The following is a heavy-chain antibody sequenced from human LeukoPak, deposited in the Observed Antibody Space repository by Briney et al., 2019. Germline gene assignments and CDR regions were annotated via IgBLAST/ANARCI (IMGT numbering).Heavy chain of an antibody. J-gene: IGHJ3*02. D-gene: IGHD5-24*01. CDR1: GLSVSSNY. CDR3: ARDMMATIKVSKLGGFDI. V-gene: IGHV3-66*01. CDR2: IYRDGSS. Sequence: PGGSLRLSCVASGLSVSSNYMSWVRQAPGKGLEWVSVIYRDGSSYYAESVKGRFTISRDNSKNTLYIQMNSLRAEDTAVYYCARDMMATIKVSKLGGFDIWGQGTMVTVSS.